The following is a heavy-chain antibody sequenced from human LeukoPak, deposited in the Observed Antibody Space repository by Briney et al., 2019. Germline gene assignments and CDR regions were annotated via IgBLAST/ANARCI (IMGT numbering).Heavy chain of an antibody. CDR1: GFSFSSYS. V-gene: IGHV3-74*01. J-gene: IGHJ2*01. D-gene: IGHD3-3*02. Sequence: GGSLRLSCAASGFSFSSYSMNWVRQAPGKGLVCVSRIKSDGSSTSYADSVKGRFTISRDDAKNTLYLQMNSLRAEDTAVYYCARVGDHFHWYLDLWGRGTLVTVSS. CDR3: ARVGDHFHWYLDL. CDR2: IKSDGSST.